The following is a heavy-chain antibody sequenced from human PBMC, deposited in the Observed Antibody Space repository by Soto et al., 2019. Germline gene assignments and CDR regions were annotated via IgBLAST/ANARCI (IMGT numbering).Heavy chain of an antibody. J-gene: IGHJ6*02. V-gene: IGHV4-39*01. CDR3: ASGLTDGYGMDI. CDR2: IYYSGSI. Sequence: PSETLSLTCTVSGGSISNSSYYWGWIRQPPGKGLEWIGSIYYSGSIYYNPSLKSRVTITVDTSKTQFSQKVSSVTAADTTVYYCASGLTDGYGMDIWGQGTTVTAS. CDR1: GGSISNSSYY.